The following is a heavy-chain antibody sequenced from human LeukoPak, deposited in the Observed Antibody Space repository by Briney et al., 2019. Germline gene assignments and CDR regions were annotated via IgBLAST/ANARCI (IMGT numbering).Heavy chain of an antibody. D-gene: IGHD2-2*01. CDR3: ATSPHKISSTSYTRLWYFDY. CDR2: ISGSGGST. V-gene: IGHV3-23*01. Sequence: PGGSLRLSCAASGFTFRAYGMSGVRQAPGEGLEGGSAISGSGGSTYYADAVKGRFTISRDNSKNTLYLQMHTLKAEDTAVYYCATSPHKISSTSYTRLWYFDYWGQGTLVTVSS. CDR1: GFTFRAYG. J-gene: IGHJ4*02.